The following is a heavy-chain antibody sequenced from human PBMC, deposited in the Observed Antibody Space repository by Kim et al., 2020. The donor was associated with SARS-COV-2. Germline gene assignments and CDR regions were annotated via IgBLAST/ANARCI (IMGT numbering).Heavy chain of an antibody. V-gene: IGHV4-4*02. J-gene: IGHJ4*02. D-gene: IGHD6-13*01. CDR3: ARLIAAAALFDY. Sequence: NYNPSLKSRVTISVDKSKNQFSLKLSSVTAADTAVYYCARLIAAAALFDYWGQGTLVTVSS.